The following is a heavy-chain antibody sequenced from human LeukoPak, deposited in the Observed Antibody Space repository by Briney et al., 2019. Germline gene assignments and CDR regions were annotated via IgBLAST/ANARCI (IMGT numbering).Heavy chain of an antibody. CDR2: INSDGSTT. Sequence: GGSLRLSCGASGVTFSSYWMHWVRQAPGKGLVWISRINSDGSTTIYADSVKGRFTISRDNAKNTLYLQMNSLRAEDTAVYYCARGNYYGQDYWGQGTLVTVSS. D-gene: IGHD3-10*01. V-gene: IGHV3-74*01. CDR1: GVTFSSYW. J-gene: IGHJ4*02. CDR3: ARGNYYGQDY.